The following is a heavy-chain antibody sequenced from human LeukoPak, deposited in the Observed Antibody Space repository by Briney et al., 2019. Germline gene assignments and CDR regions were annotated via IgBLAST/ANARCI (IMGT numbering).Heavy chain of an antibody. Sequence: GGSLRLSCAASGFTFSDYYMSWIRQAPGKGLEWVSYISSSGSTIYYADSVKGRFTISRDNAKNSLYLQMISLRAEDTAVYYCARHHYYGSGSYYLSVDFDYWGQGTLVTVSS. V-gene: IGHV3-11*01. J-gene: IGHJ4*02. CDR2: ISSSGSTI. CDR1: GFTFSDYY. D-gene: IGHD3-10*01. CDR3: ARHHYYGSGSYYLSVDFDY.